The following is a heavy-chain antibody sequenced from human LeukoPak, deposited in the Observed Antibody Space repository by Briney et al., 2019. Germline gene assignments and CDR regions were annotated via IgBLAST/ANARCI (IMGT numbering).Heavy chain of an antibody. Sequence: SGGSLRLSCAASGFTFSSYVMSWVRQAPGKGLEWVSAISGSGGSTYYADSVKGRFTISRDNSKNTLYLQMNSLRAEDTAVYYCAKALYYYGSGSYYFVYWGQGTLVTVSS. CDR2: ISGSGGST. J-gene: IGHJ4*02. D-gene: IGHD3-10*01. CDR3: AKALYYYGSGSYYFVY. CDR1: GFTFSSYV. V-gene: IGHV3-23*01.